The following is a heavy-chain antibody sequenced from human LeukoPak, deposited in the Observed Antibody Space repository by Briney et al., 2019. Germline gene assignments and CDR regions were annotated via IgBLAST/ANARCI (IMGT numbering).Heavy chain of an antibody. J-gene: IGHJ4*02. V-gene: IGHV4-39*01. CDR3: ARPYGHSYGFDY. Sequence: SETLSLTCTVSGGSISSSSYYWGWIRQPPGKGLEWIGSIYYSGSTYYNPSLKSRVTISVDTSKNQFSLKLSSVTAADTAVYYCARPYGHSYGFDYWGQGTLVTVPS. CDR1: GGSISSSSYY. CDR2: IYYSGST. D-gene: IGHD5-18*01.